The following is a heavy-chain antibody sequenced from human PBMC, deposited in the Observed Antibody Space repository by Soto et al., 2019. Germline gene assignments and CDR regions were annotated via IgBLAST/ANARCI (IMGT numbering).Heavy chain of an antibody. CDR1: GYAFGAYF. J-gene: IGHJ3*01. CDR2: INPHGGGA. Sequence: QVHLVQSGAEVRKPGASVKVSCKASGYAFGAYFIYWVRQAPGQGLAWMGYINPHGGGARYVQESRDRLTITTDTHKDTAYMELRSLTSDDTATYYCARDRVRTPNGADSFDVWGQGTSVTVS. CDR3: ARDRVRTPNGADSFDV. V-gene: IGHV1-2*02. D-gene: IGHD2-21*02.